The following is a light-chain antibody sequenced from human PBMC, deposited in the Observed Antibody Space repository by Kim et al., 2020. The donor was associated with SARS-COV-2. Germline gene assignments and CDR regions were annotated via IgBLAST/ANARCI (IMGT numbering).Light chain of an antibody. CDR2: GAS. Sequence: NVLTQSPATLSLSPGGSASLSCRASHRISSSYLSWYQQKPGQPPRLLIYGASTRATGIPARFSGSGSGTDFTLTISSLQPEDFAVYYCQQDYNLPYTFGQGTKLEI. CDR1: HRISSSY. V-gene: IGKV3D-7*01. CDR3: QQDYNLPYT. J-gene: IGKJ2*01.